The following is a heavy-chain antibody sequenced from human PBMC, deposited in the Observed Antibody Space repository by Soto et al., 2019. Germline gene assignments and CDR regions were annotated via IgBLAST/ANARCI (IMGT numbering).Heavy chain of an antibody. D-gene: IGHD2-21*01. V-gene: IGHV4-59*08. J-gene: IGHJ4*02. CDR1: GGSIGTYY. Sequence: SETLSLTCAVSGGSIGTYYWSWIRQPPGKGLEWIGYIYYSGSTNYNPSLKSRVTISIDTSKNQFSLKLGSVTAADTAVYYCAKHRFRLDYWGQGTLVTVSS. CDR2: IYYSGST. CDR3: AKHRFRLDY.